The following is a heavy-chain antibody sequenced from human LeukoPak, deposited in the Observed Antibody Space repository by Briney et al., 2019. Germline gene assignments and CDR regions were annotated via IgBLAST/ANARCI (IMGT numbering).Heavy chain of an antibody. CDR1: GGSISSGDYY. D-gene: IGHD5-24*01. CDR2: FGTRSSSI. CDR3: ARERDEGFDY. J-gene: IGHJ4*02. V-gene: IGHV3-11*04. Sequence: LSLTCTVSGGSISSGDYYWSWIRQPPGKGLEWVSSFGTRSSSIYYADSVKGRFTISRDNARNSLYLQMNSLKAEDTAVYYCARERDEGFDYWGQGTLVTVSS.